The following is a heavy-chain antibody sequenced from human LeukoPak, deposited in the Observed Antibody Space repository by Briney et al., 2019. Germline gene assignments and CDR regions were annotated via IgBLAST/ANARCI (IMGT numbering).Heavy chain of an antibody. D-gene: IGHD6-19*01. CDR3: AREGIAVEFDY. J-gene: IGHJ4*02. CDR1: GYAFTSYG. Sequence: GASVTVSCQASGYAFTSYGISWVRQPPGQGLEWMGWINAYNGNTNYAQKLQGRVTMTTDTSTSTAYMELRSVRSDDTAVYYCAREGIAVEFDYWGKGTLVTVS. CDR2: INAYNGNT. V-gene: IGHV1-18*01.